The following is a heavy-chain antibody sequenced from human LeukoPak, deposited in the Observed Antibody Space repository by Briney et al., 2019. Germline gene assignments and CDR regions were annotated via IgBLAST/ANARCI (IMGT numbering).Heavy chain of an antibody. CDR1: GFTFSSYA. CDR2: ISASGGST. D-gene: IGHD3-9*01. V-gene: IGHV3-23*01. J-gene: IGHJ4*02. CDR3: AKARFYDLLTGFPPD. Sequence: PGGSQRLSCAVFGFTFSSYAMSWVRQAPGKGLEWVSTISASGGSTYYADSVKGRFTISRDNSKNTVYLQMNSLSVEDTAIYYFAKARFYDLLTGFPPDWGQGNLVTVSS.